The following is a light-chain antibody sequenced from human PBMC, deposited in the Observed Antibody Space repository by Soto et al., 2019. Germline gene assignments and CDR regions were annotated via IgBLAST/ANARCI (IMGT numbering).Light chain of an antibody. CDR1: SSDVGGYKY. V-gene: IGLV2-8*01. Sequence: QSALTQPSSASGSPGQSVTISCTGTSSDVGGYKYVSWYQQHPGKVPKLMIYEVSKRPSGVPDRFSGSKSGNTASLTVSGLQAEDEADYYCSSYAGSNNVVFGGGTKLTVL. CDR3: SSYAGSNNVV. J-gene: IGLJ2*01. CDR2: EVS.